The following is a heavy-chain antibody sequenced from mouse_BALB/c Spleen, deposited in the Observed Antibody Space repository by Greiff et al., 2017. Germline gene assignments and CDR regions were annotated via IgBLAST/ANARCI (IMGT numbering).Heavy chain of an antibody. V-gene: IGHV1S81*02. D-gene: IGHD2-4*01. J-gene: IGHJ3*01. CDR3: TRFYDYDGAWFAY. Sequence: QVQLKESGAELVKPGASVKLSCKASGYTFTSYYMYWVKQRPGQGLEWIGEINPCNGGTNFNEKFKSKATLTVDKSSSTAYMQLSSLTSEDSAVYYCTRFYDYDGAWFAYWGQGTLVTVSA. CDR1: GYTFTSYY. CDR2: INPCNGGT.